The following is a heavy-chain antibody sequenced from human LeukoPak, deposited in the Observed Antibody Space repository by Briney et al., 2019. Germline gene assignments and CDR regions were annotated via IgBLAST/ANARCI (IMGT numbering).Heavy chain of an antibody. Sequence: GGSLRLSCSVSGFTFSTYVRHWVRQAPGKGLEYVSAISSNGDNTYYADSVKGRFTISRDNSKNTLYLQMSSLRADDTAVYYCVRGTGYWGQGTLVTVSS. J-gene: IGHJ4*02. V-gene: IGHV3-64D*06. CDR3: VRGTGY. CDR2: ISSNGDNT. CDR1: GFTFSTYV.